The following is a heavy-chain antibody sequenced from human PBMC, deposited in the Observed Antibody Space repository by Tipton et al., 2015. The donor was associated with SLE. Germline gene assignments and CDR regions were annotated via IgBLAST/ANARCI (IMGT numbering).Heavy chain of an antibody. CDR2: GYYIGST. J-gene: IGHJ3*02. CDR3: AREKGDAYPNLVAFDI. Sequence: TLSLTCTVSDDSISNYYWSWIRQSPGKGLEWIGYGYYIGSTNYNPSLKSRLTISVDTSKNQFSLKLSSVTAADTAVYYCAREKGDAYPNLVAFDIWGQGTMVTVSS. CDR1: DDSISNYY. V-gene: IGHV4-59*01. D-gene: IGHD3-16*01.